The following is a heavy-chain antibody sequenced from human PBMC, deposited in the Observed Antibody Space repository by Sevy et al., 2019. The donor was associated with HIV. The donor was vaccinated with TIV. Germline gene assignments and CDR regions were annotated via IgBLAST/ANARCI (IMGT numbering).Heavy chain of an antibody. J-gene: IGHJ5*02. CDR2: IYYSGST. V-gene: IGHV4-59*01. CDR1: GGSISSYY. D-gene: IGHD2-21*02. CDR3: ARSLNSGDFYYNWFDP. Sequence: SETLSLTCTVSGGSISSYYWNWIRQPPGKGLEWIGYIYYSGSTNYNPPLKSRVTISVDTSKNQFSLKLSSVTAADTAVYYCARSLNSGDFYYNWFDPWGQGTLVTVSS.